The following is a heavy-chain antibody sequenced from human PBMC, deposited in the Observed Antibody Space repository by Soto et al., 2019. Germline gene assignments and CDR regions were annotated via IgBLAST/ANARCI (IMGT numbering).Heavy chain of an antibody. CDR3: ARVLGGWSSTSCYGGGYNWFDP. CDR2: IIPIFGTA. V-gene: IGHV1-69*01. D-gene: IGHD2-2*01. J-gene: IGHJ5*02. Sequence: QVQLVQSGAEVKKPGSSVKVSCKASGGTFSSYAISWVRQAPGQGLEWMGGIIPIFGTANYAQKFQGRVTITADESTSTAYMELSSLRSEGTAVYYCARVLGGWSSTSCYGGGYNWFDPWGQGTLVTVSS. CDR1: GGTFSSYA.